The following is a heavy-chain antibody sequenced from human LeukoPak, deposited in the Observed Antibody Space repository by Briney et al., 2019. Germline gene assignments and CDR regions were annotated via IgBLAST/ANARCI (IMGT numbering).Heavy chain of an antibody. Sequence: GASVKDSCKASGGTFISYAISWVRQAPGQGLEWMGGIIPIFGTANYAQKFQGRVTITADESTSTAYMELSSLRSEDTAVYYCAREGPDAFDIWGQGTMVTVSS. CDR2: IIPIFGTA. J-gene: IGHJ3*02. CDR3: AREGPDAFDI. V-gene: IGHV1-69*13. CDR1: GGTFISYA.